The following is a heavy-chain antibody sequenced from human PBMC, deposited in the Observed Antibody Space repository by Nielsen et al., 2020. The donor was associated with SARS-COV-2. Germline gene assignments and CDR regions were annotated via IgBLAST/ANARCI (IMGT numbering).Heavy chain of an antibody. J-gene: IGHJ2*01. CDR1: GFTVSSND. CDR2: IKSGGST. Sequence: GESLKISCAASGFTVSSNDMSWVRQAPGKGLEWVSVIKSGGSTYYADSVKGRFTISRDNSKNTLYLQMNSLRAEDTAVYYCAKDSFPGYWYFDLWGRGTLVTVSS. D-gene: IGHD3-10*01. CDR3: AKDSFPGYWYFDL. V-gene: IGHV3-53*01.